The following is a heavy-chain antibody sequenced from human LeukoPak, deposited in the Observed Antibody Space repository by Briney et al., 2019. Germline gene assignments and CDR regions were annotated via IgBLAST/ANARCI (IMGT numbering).Heavy chain of an antibody. CDR2: IIPILGIA. CDR3: ARVPYIVVVPAAEANWSDP. V-gene: IGHV1-69*04. J-gene: IGHJ5*02. CDR1: GGTFSSYA. D-gene: IGHD2-2*01. Sequence: SVKVSCKASGGTFSSYAISWVRQAPGQGLEWMGRIIPILGIANYAQKFQGRVTITADKSTSTAYMELSSLRSEDTAVYYCARVPYIVVVPAAEANWSDPWGQGTLVTVSS.